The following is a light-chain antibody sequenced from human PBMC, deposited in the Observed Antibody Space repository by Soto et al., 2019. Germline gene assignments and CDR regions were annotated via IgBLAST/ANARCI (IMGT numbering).Light chain of an antibody. V-gene: IGLV1-47*02. CDR1: TSNIGSNL. CDR2: NDN. CDR3: AVWDDSLSGVV. Sequence: QSVLAQPPSASGTPGQRVTISCSGSTSNIGSNLASWYQQLPGSAPKLLIYNDNERPSGVPDRFSGSKPGTSASLGISGLRSEDEAHYFCAVWDDSLSGVVFGGGTKLTVL. J-gene: IGLJ2*01.